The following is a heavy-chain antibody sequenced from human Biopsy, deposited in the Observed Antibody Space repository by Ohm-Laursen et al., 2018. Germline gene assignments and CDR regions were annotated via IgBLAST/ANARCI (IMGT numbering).Heavy chain of an antibody. D-gene: IGHD2-21*02. V-gene: IGHV4-39*07. CDR3: ARDDAVTVIRGLYY. J-gene: IGHJ4*02. CDR2: IYYSGNT. Sequence: SETLSLTCTVSGGSISDSTYHWGWIRQSPGKGLEWIGNIYYSGNTDYSPPLKSRVTISIDKSKNQFFLKLSSVTAEDTAVYYCARDDAVTVIRGLYYWGQGALVTVSS. CDR1: GGSISDSTYH.